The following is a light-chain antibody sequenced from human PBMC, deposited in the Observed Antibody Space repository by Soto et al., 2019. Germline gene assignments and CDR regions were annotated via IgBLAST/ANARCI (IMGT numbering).Light chain of an antibody. CDR3: QQRGNWPPLT. Sequence: EVVLTQSPATLSLSPGETATLSCSASRSFNSHLAWYQHKPGQAPRLLIFEASTRATGVPARFSGSGSGTHFTLTINSLEPEDFAVYYCQQRGNWPPLTFGGGTKVDIK. CDR1: RSFNSH. CDR2: EAS. J-gene: IGKJ4*01. V-gene: IGKV3-11*01.